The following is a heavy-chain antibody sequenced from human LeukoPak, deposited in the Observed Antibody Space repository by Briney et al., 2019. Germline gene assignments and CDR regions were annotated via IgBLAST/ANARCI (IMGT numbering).Heavy chain of an antibody. D-gene: IGHD1-26*01. CDR2: IYYSGST. V-gene: IGHV4-59*01. Sequence: SETLSLTCTVSGGSISSYYWSWIRQPPGKGLEWIGYIYYSGSTNYNPSLKSRVTISVDTSKNQFSLKVSSVTAADTAVYYCARARIAVGATSSWFDPWGQGTLVTVSS. CDR1: GGSISSYY. CDR3: ARARIAVGATSSWFDP. J-gene: IGHJ5*02.